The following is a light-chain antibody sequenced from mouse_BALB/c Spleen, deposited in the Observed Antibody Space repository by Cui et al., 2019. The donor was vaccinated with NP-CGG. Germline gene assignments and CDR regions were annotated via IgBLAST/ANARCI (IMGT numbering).Light chain of an antibody. CDR1: TGAVTNNNY. Sequence: QVVVTQESALTTSPGETVTLTCRSSTGAVTNNNYVNWVQEKRDHLFTGLIGGTNNRTPGVPARFSGSLIGDKAALTITGAQTEDEAIYFCVLWYSNHWVFGGGTKLTVL. CDR3: VLWYSNHWV. J-gene: IGLJ1*01. V-gene: IGLV1*01. CDR2: GTN.